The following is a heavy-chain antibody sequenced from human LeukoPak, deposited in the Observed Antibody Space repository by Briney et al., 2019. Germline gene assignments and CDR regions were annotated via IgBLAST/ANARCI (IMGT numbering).Heavy chain of an antibody. CDR1: GGSISSRNW. J-gene: IGHJ6*03. D-gene: IGHD3-10*01. CDR2: IYHGGSI. CDR3: ARIRGFGADYYYYYMDV. V-gene: IGHV4-4*02. Sequence: SETLSLTCTVSGGSISSRNWWSWVRQPPGKGLEWIGEIYHGGSINYNPSLKSRVTISVDKSKNQFSLKLSSVTAADTAVYYCARIRGFGADYYYYYMDVWGKGTTVTVSS.